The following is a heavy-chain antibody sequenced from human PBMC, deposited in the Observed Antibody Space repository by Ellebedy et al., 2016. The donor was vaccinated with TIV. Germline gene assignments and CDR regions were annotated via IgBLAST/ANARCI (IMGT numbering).Heavy chain of an antibody. Sequence: GESLKISCAASGFTFSASGMTWARQAPGKGLEWVSGISSGGITYYADSVRGRFTVSRDNPKNTLYLQMNSLRAEDTAVYYCVRGAGSYHFDYWGQGPLVTV. CDR1: GFTFSASG. D-gene: IGHD1-26*01. CDR3: VRGAGSYHFDY. CDR2: ISSGGIT. J-gene: IGHJ4*02. V-gene: IGHV3-23*01.